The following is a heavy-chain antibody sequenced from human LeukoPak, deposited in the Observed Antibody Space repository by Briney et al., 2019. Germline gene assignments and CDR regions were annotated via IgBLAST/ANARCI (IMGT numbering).Heavy chain of an antibody. CDR2: INPSAGTT. Sequence: GASVKVSCKASGGTFSSYAISWVRQAPGQGLEWMGIINPSAGTTTYAQKFQGRVTMTRDMSTSTVYMELSSLRSEDTAVYYCARDGDHSSSSLSWFDPWGQGTLVTVSS. D-gene: IGHD6-6*01. J-gene: IGHJ5*02. V-gene: IGHV1-46*01. CDR3: ARDGDHSSSSLSWFDP. CDR1: GGTFSSYA.